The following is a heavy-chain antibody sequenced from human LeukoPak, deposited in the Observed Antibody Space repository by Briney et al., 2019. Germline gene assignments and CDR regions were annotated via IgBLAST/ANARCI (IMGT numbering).Heavy chain of an antibody. CDR3: ATGSVVVTAKFWGDAFDI. Sequence: ASVKVSCKVSGYTLTELSMHWVRQAPGKGLEWMGGFDPEDGETIYAQKFQGRVTMTEDTSTDTAYMELHSLRSEDTAVYYCATGSVVVTAKFWGDAFDIWGQGTMVTVSS. V-gene: IGHV1-24*01. CDR1: GYTLTELS. D-gene: IGHD2-21*02. CDR2: FDPEDGET. J-gene: IGHJ3*02.